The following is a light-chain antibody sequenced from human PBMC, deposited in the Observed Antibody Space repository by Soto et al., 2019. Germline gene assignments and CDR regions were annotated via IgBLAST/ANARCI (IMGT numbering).Light chain of an antibody. CDR2: KAS. V-gene: IGKV1-5*03. CDR3: QKYNNWPQT. J-gene: IGKJ1*01. Sequence: DIQMTQSPSTLSASVGDIVTITCRASQSISSWLAWYQQKPGKAPKLLIYKASSLESGVPSRFSGSGSGTEFTLTISSLQPEDFAEYHCQKYNNWPQTFGLGTKVDIK. CDR1: QSISSW.